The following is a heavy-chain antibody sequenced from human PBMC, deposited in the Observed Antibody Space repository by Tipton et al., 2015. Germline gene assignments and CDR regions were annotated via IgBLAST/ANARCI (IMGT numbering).Heavy chain of an antibody. CDR1: GFTFRSYG. Sequence: SLRLSCAASGFTFRSYGIHWVRQAPGEGLEGVAVISYDGSKKYYADSVRGRFTISRDNSKNTLYLQMNSLRAEDTALYYCAKDGSSGWQDTVYYYYGMDVWGQGTTVTVSS. CDR2: ISYDGSKK. D-gene: IGHD6-19*01. CDR3: AKDGSSGWQDTVYYYYGMDV. V-gene: IGHV3-30*18. J-gene: IGHJ6*02.